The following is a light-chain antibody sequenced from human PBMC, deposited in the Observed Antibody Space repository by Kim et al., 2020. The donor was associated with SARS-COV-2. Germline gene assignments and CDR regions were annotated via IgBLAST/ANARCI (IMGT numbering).Light chain of an antibody. V-gene: IGKV3-15*01. CDR3: KQYTNWPRT. J-gene: IGKJ1*01. CDR1: QSVSSN. Sequence: VSPGERATLSCRASQSVSSNLAWYQQNPGQAPRLLIYGASTRATGIPARFSGSGSGTEFTLTISSQQSEDFAVYYCKQYTNWPRTFGQGTKVDIK. CDR2: GAS.